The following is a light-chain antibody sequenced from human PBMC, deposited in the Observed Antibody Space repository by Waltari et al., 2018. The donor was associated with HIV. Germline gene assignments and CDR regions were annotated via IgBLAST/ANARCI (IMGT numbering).Light chain of an antibody. CDR1: QGISTY. CDR2: DTS. Sequence: AIRMTQSPSSFSASLGDRVTITCRASQGISTYLAWYQQKPGKAPELLIYDTSTLQSGVPSRFSGSGSGTDFTLTISRLQSEDFATYFCQQYYTYWLTFGGGTKVDI. V-gene: IGKV1-8*01. CDR3: QQYYTYWLT. J-gene: IGKJ4*01.